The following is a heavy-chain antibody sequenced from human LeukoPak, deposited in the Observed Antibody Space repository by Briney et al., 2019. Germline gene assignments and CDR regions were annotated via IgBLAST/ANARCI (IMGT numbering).Heavy chain of an antibody. D-gene: IGHD2-15*01. CDR1: VGTFSSYA. CDR3: AVEIVVVAAAISVDFHY. J-gene: IGHJ4*02. V-gene: IGHV1-69*05. CDR2: IIPIFGTA. Sequence: SVKVSCKASVGTFSSYAISWVRQAPGQGLEWMGGIIPIFGTANYAQKFQGRVTITTDESTSTAYMELSSLRSEDTAVYYCAVEIVVVAAAISVDFHYWGQGTLVTVSS.